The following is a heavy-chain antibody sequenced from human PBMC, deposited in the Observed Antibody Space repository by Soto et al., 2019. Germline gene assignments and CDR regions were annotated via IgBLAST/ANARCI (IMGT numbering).Heavy chain of an antibody. CDR3: ARDSLTRRLGELSPDY. Sequence: ASVKVSCKASGYTFTSYYMHWVRQAPGQGLEWMGIINPSGGSTSYAQKFQGRVTMTRDTSTSTVYMELSSLRSEDTAVYYCARDSLTRRLGELSPDYWGQGTLVTVSS. J-gene: IGHJ4*02. D-gene: IGHD3-16*02. CDR1: GYTFTSYY. CDR2: INPSGGST. V-gene: IGHV1-46*01.